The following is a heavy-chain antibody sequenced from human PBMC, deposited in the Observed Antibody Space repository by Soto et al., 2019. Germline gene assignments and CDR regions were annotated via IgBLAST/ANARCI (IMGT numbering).Heavy chain of an antibody. Sequence: GESVKISCKGSGYSFTIYWNGWVLQMPGKGLEWMGIIYPGDSDTRYSPSFQGQVTISADKSISTAYLQWSSLKASDTAMYYCARQRGYSYGHFVYWGQGTLVTVS. CDR1: GYSFTIYW. D-gene: IGHD5-18*01. CDR2: IYPGDSDT. CDR3: ARQRGYSYGHFVY. V-gene: IGHV5-51*01. J-gene: IGHJ4*02.